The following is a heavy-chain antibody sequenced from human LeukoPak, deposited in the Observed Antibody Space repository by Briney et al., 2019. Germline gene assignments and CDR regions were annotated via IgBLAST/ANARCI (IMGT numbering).Heavy chain of an antibody. CDR1: GGAISSGGYY. J-gene: IGHJ2*01. D-gene: IGHD3-3*01. V-gene: IGHV4-31*03. CDR2: NT. Sequence: SETLSLTCTVSGGAISSGGYYWSWIRQHPGKGLEWIGYNTYYNPSLKRRVTISLDTSKKQFSLKVSSVTAADTAVYYCARAILTPSGYVWHFDLWGRGTLVTVSS. CDR3: ARAILTPSGYVWHFDL.